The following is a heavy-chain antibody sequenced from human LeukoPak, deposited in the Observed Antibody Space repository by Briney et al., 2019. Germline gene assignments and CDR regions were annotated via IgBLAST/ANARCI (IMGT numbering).Heavy chain of an antibody. J-gene: IGHJ5*02. CDR1: GFTVSRYW. CDR3: ARDRGSSGWNFDP. CDR2: IKQDGSEN. Sequence: GGSLRLSWAASGFTVSRYWMSWVRQAPGKGLEWVANIKQDGSENYYVDSVKGRFTIFRDNAKDSLYLQMNSLRAEDTAVYFCARDRGSSGWNFDPWGQGTLVTVSS. D-gene: IGHD6-19*01. V-gene: IGHV3-7*01.